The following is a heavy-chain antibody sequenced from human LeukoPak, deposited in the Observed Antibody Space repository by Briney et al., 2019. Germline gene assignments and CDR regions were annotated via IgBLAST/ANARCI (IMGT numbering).Heavy chain of an antibody. J-gene: IGHJ3*02. Sequence: VASVKVSCKASGGTFSSYAISWVRQAPGQGLEWMGRIIPIFGTANYAQKFQGRVTITTDESTSTAYMELSSLRSEDTAVYYCASNPHCGGDCYTNDAFDIWGQGTMVTVSS. CDR2: IIPIFGTA. CDR3: ASNPHCGGDCYTNDAFDI. V-gene: IGHV1-69*05. D-gene: IGHD2-21*02. CDR1: GGTFSSYA.